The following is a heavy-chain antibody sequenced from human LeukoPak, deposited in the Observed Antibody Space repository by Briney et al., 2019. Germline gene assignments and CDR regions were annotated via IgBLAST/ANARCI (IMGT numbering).Heavy chain of an antibody. J-gene: IGHJ4*02. V-gene: IGHV4-61*02. CDR2: IYTSGST. Sequence: SETLSLTCTVSGGSISSGSYYWSWIRQPAGKGLEWIGRIYTSGSTNYNPSLKSRVTISVDTSKNQFSLKLSSVTAADTAVYYCARGVIVGATRAFDYWGQGTLVTVSS. D-gene: IGHD1-26*01. CDR3: ARGVIVGATRAFDY. CDR1: GGSISSGSYY.